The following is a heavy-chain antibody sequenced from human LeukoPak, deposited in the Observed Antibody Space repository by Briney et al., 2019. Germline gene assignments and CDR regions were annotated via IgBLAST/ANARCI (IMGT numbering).Heavy chain of an antibody. V-gene: IGHV3-15*01. D-gene: IGHD3-10*01. CDR1: EFPFSKAW. CDR3: ASGGSGSYSS. CDR2: IKSKTDGGTT. Sequence: GGSLRLSCAVSEFPFSKAWMSWVRQAPGKGLEWVGRIKSKTDGGTTDYAAPVKGRFTISRDNAKNSLYLQMNSLRDEDTAVYYCASGGSGSYSSWGQGTLVTVSS. J-gene: IGHJ5*02.